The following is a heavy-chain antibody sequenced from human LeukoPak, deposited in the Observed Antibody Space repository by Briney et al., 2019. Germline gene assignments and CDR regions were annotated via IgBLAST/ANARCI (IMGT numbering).Heavy chain of an antibody. Sequence: PGGSLRLSCAASGFTFNNYGMSWVRQAPGKGLEWGAGISDSGGRTNYADSVKGRFTISRDNPKNTLYLQMNSLRGEDTSVYFCAKRGVVIRVILVGFHKEAYYFDSWGQGALVTVSS. D-gene: IGHD3-22*01. CDR3: AKRGVVIRVILVGFHKEAYYFDS. V-gene: IGHV3-23*01. CDR1: GFTFNNYG. J-gene: IGHJ4*02. CDR2: ISDSGGRT.